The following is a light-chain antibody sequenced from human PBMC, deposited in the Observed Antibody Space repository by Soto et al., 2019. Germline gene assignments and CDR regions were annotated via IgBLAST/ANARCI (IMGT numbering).Light chain of an antibody. CDR2: DAS. CDR1: QSVSSY. CDR3: QQRSNWFT. V-gene: IGKV3-11*01. J-gene: IGKJ4*01. Sequence: EIVLTQSPATLSLSPGERATLSCRASQSVSSYLAWYQQKPGQAPRHLIYDASNRATGIPARFSGSGSGTDFTLTISSLEPEDFAVYYCQQRSNWFTFGGGTKVEIK.